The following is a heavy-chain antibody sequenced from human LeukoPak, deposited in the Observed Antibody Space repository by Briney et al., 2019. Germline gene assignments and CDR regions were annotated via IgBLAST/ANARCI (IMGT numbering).Heavy chain of an antibody. CDR3: AKLATLVVPLDY. J-gene: IGHJ4*02. Sequence: TGGSLRLSCAASGYTFSSYAMSWVRQAPGKGLEWVSAISGSGGSTYYADSVKGRFTISRDNSKNTLYLQMNGLIAEDTAVYYCAKLATLVVPLDYWGQGTLVTVS. V-gene: IGHV3-23*01. CDR2: ISGSGGST. CDR1: GYTFSSYA. D-gene: IGHD2-8*02.